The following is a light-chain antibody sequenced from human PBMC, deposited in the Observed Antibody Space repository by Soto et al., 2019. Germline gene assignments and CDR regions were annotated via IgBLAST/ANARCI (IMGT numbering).Light chain of an antibody. Sequence: IVLTQSPGTLSLSPGERATLSCRASQTVTNRYLAWYQQKRGQAPRLLIFGASIRDTGIPDRFSGSGSGTDFTLTISRLESEDSAVYYCQQYGGSPGTFGQGTKVEIK. J-gene: IGKJ1*01. CDR1: QTVTNRY. CDR2: GAS. V-gene: IGKV3-20*01. CDR3: QQYGGSPGT.